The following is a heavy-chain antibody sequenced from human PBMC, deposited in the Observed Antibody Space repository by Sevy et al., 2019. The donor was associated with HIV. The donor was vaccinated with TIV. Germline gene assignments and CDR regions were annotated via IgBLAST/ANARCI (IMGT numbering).Heavy chain of an antibody. CDR1: GFTFSNYW. Sequence: GGSLRLSCAASGFTFSNYWMSWVRQAPGKGLEWVAHIKRDGSEKYYVDSVKGRFTISRDNAKNSLYLQMNSLRAEDTAVYYCARDSVKRIFDYWGQGTLVTVSS. J-gene: IGHJ4*02. CDR2: IKRDGSEK. V-gene: IGHV3-7*03. CDR3: ARDSVKRIFDY. D-gene: IGHD4-17*01.